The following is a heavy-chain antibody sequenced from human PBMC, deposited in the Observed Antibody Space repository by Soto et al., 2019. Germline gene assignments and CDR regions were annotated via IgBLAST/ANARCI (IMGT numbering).Heavy chain of an antibody. CDR1: GFTFGGYS. CDR2: ISSLSSPR. J-gene: IGHJ4*02. D-gene: IGHD1-26*01. Sequence: GGSLRLSCAASGFTFGGYSMSWVRQAPGKGLEWISYISSLSSPRYYAESVEGRFIISRDNAKNSLYLQMNSLRDEDTAVYFRVREDILGARSFDYWGQGTLVTVSS. CDR3: VREDILGARSFDY. V-gene: IGHV3-48*02.